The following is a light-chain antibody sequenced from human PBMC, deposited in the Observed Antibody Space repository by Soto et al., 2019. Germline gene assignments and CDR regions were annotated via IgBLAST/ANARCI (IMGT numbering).Light chain of an antibody. Sequence: VLTQPPSVSGTPGQRVTISCSGSSSNIGTNTVNWYQQLPGTAPKLLIYSNNQRPSGVPDRFSGSKSGTSASLAISGLQSEDEADYYCAAWDDSLSGYVFGSGTKVTVL. CDR2: SNN. CDR1: SSNIGTNT. V-gene: IGLV1-44*01. J-gene: IGLJ1*01. CDR3: AAWDDSLSGYV.